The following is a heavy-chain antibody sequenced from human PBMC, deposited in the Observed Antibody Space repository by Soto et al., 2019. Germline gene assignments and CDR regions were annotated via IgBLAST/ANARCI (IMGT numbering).Heavy chain of an antibody. Sequence: ASVKVSCKASGYTFTSYDINWVRQATGQGLEWMGWMNPNSGNTGYAQKFQGRVTMTRNTSISTAYMELSSLRSEDTAVYYCASLDFWNDKKGDYYYYGMDVWGQGTTATVSS. J-gene: IGHJ6*02. CDR2: MNPNSGNT. CDR1: GYTFTSYD. V-gene: IGHV1-8*01. D-gene: IGHD3-3*01. CDR3: ASLDFWNDKKGDYYYYGMDV.